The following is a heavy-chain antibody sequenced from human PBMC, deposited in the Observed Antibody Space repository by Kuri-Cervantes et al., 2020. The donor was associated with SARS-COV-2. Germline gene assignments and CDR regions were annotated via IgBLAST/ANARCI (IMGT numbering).Heavy chain of an antibody. Sequence: ETLSLTCAASGFTFSSYSMNWVRQAPGKGLEWVSYISSSSSTIYYADSVKGRFTISRDNAKNSLYLQMNSLRDEDTAVYYCARDDNSLDFWSGYGYYYGMDVWGQGTTVSVSS. D-gene: IGHD3-3*01. J-gene: IGHJ6*02. CDR3: ARDDNSLDFWSGYGYYYGMDV. CDR1: GFTFSSYS. V-gene: IGHV3-48*02. CDR2: ISSSSSTI.